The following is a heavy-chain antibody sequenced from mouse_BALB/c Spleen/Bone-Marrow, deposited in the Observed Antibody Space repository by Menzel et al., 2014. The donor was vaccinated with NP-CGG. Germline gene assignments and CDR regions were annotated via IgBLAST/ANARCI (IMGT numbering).Heavy chain of an antibody. Sequence: EVKLMESGGGLVKPGGSLKLSCAASGFTFSSYAMSWVRQTPEKRLEWVATISSGGSYTYYPDNVKGRFTISRDNAKNTLYLQMSSLRSEDTAMYYCARKSYYDYDGRPWFAYWGQGTLVTVSA. V-gene: IGHV5-9-3*01. J-gene: IGHJ3*01. D-gene: IGHD2-4*01. CDR1: GFTFSSYA. CDR3: ARKSYYDYDGRPWFAY. CDR2: ISSGGSYT.